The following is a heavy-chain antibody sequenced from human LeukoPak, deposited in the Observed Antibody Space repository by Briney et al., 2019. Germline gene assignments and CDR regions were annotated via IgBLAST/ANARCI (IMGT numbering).Heavy chain of an antibody. CDR3: ARYCSGGSCANYFDY. J-gene: IGHJ4*02. Sequence: SETLSLTCTVSGAFIRGGGVYWSWIRQPPGKGLEWIGYIYHSGTTYYSPSLKSRVTISIDTSKNQFSLKLSSVTAADTAVYYCARYCSGGSCANYFDYWGQGTLVTVSS. CDR2: IYHSGTT. V-gene: IGHV4-30-2*01. CDR1: GAFIRGGGVY. D-gene: IGHD2-15*01.